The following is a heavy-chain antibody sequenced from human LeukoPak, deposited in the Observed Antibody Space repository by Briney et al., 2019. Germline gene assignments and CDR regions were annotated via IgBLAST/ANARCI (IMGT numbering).Heavy chain of an antibody. D-gene: IGHD3-16*01. Sequence: GGSLRLSCTASGFTFTSYGMNWVRQAPGKGLGWVSITYSDGTTYYADSVKGRFTISRDNSRNTLYVQMNSLRAEDTAVYFCARDRVEVTTSMLGGVKRTVTDYYGMDVWGQGTTVTVSS. CDR2: TYSDGTT. CDR3: ARDRVEVTTSMLGGVKRTVTDYYGMDV. J-gene: IGHJ6*02. V-gene: IGHV3-53*01. CDR1: GFTFTSYG.